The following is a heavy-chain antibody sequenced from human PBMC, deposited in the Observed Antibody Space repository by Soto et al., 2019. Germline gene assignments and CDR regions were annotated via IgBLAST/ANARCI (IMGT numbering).Heavy chain of an antibody. CDR3: ARDLLHYDFWSGYSAYFYYGMAV. V-gene: IGHV3-48*03. CDR2: ISDSVRTI. J-gene: IGHJ6*02. D-gene: IGHD3-3*01. Sequence: GGSLRLSCSASGFTFSSYEMNWVRQAPGKGLEWVSYISDSVRTIYYADSVKGRFTVSRDDAQNSVYLQMDSLRAEDTAVYYCARDLLHYDFWSGYSAYFYYGMAVWGPGTRVTVSS. CDR1: GFTFSSYE.